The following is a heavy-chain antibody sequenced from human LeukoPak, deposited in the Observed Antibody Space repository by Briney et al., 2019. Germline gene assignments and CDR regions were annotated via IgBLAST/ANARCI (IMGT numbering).Heavy chain of an antibody. V-gene: IGHV3-23*01. D-gene: IGHD2-15*01. CDR3: AKNVVVKRYIDF. CDR2: ISGGGRTT. Sequence: GGSLRLSCAASGFTFSNHAMSWVRQAPGNGLQWVAVISGGGRTTEYADFVKGRFTISRDNSKNTLSLQMNSLTVEDTAIYFCAKNVVVKRYIDFWGQGTLVTVSS. J-gene: IGHJ4*02. CDR1: GFTFSNHA.